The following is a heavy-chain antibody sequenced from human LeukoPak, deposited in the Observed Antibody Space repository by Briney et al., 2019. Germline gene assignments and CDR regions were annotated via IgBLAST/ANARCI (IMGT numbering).Heavy chain of an antibody. Sequence: SVKVSCKASGFTFTSSAVQWVRQARGQRLEWIGWIVVGSGNTNYAQKFQERVTITRDMSTSTTYMELSSLRSEDTAVYYCAAGHLDSYCSSTSCYGTFDYWGQGTLITVSS. D-gene: IGHD2-2*01. V-gene: IGHV1-58*01. J-gene: IGHJ4*02. CDR1: GFTFTSSA. CDR2: IVVGSGNT. CDR3: AAGHLDSYCSSTSCYGTFDY.